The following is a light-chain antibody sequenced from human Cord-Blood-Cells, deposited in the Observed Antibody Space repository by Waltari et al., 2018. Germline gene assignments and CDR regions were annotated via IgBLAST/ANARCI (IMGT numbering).Light chain of an antibody. Sequence: QSALTQPASVSGSPGQSITISCTGTSSHGGSYTILSWYQQHPGKAPKLMIYEVSMRPSGVSNRFSGSKSGNTASLTISGLQAEDEADYYCCSYAGSSTPVVFGGGTKLTVL. CDR2: EVS. CDR1: SSHGGSYTI. CDR3: CSYAGSSTPVV. V-gene: IGLV2-23*02. J-gene: IGLJ2*01.